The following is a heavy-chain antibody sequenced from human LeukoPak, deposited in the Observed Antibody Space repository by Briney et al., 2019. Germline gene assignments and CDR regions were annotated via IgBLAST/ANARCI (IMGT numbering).Heavy chain of an antibody. CDR2: IYTSGST. D-gene: IGHD6-19*01. CDR3: APYSSAGWFDP. Sequence: SETLSLTCTVSGGSISSGSYYWSWIRQPAGKGLEWIGRIYTSGSTNYNPSLKSRVTISVDTSKNQFSLKLSSVTAADTAVYYCAPYSSAGWFDPWGQGTLVTVSS. V-gene: IGHV4-61*02. J-gene: IGHJ5*02. CDR1: GGSISSGSYY.